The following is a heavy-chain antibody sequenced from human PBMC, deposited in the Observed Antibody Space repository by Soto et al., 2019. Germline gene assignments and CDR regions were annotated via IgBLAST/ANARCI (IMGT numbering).Heavy chain of an antibody. CDR2: IDYGGGT. D-gene: IGHD3-10*02. Sequence: QVQLQESGPGLVKPSETLSLTCTVSSGSMSSHKWSWIRQPPGKGLEWIGYIDYGGGTSYNPSLRSRVTMSVDTSTKKFTLRLTSVTAADTAVYYCVRQVFGVLNGLVDVWGQGTTITVSS. J-gene: IGHJ6*02. CDR1: SGSMSSHK. CDR3: VRQVFGVLNGLVDV. V-gene: IGHV4-59*08.